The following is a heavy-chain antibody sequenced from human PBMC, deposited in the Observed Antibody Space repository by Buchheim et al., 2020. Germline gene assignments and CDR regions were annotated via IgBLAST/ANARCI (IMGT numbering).Heavy chain of an antibody. CDR2: ISGGGGSI. CDR3: AKSDRALVKDYFHMDV. V-gene: IGHV3-23*01. J-gene: IGHJ6*03. D-gene: IGHD5-18*01. CDR1: GFTFSSFA. Sequence: EVQLLESGGGLVQPGGSLRLSCAASGFTFSSFAMTWVRQAPGKGLEWVSSISGGGGSIYYADSVKGRFTISRDSSKNTLLFQMNSLRAEDTAVYYCAKSDRALVKDYFHMDVWGKGAT.